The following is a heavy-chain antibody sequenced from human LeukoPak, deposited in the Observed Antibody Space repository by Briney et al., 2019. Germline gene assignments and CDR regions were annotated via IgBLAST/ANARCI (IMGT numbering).Heavy chain of an antibody. CDR1: GYTFTDYY. CDR3: AREWDYYAF. J-gene: IGHJ4*02. CDR2: INPKSGDT. Sequence: ASVKVSCKASGYTFTDYYMHWVRQAPGQGLEWMGWINPKSGDTRYAQKVQGRVTMTRDTSITTAYIELSSLRSDDTAVYYCAREWDYYAFWGQGTLVTVSS. V-gene: IGHV1-2*02.